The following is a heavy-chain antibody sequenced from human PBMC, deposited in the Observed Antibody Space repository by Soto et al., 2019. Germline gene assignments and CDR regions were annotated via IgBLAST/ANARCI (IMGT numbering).Heavy chain of an antibody. CDR2: IWYDGSNK. V-gene: IGHV3-33*01. CDR3: ARDQFATIFGVVTYYFDY. J-gene: IGHJ4*02. Sequence: GGSLRLSCAASGFTFSSYGMHWVRQAPGKGLEWVAVIWYDGSNKYYADSVKGRFTISRDNSKNTLYLQMNSLRAEDTAVYYCARDQFATIFGVVTYYFDYWGQGTLVTVS. CDR1: GFTFSSYG. D-gene: IGHD3-3*01.